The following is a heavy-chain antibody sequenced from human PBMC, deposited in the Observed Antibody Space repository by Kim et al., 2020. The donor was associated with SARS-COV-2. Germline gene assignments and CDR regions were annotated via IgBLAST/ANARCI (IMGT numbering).Heavy chain of an antibody. CDR2: IIPIFGTA. V-gene: IGHV1-69*13. CDR3: ARDSKALLWFGDPPGHYYYGMDV. J-gene: IGHJ6*02. Sequence: SVKVSCKASGGTFSSYAISWVRQAPGQGLEWMGGIIPIFGTANYAQKFQGRVTITADESTSTAYMELSSLRSEDTAVYYCARDSKALLWFGDPPGHYYYGMDVWGQATTLTVSS. D-gene: IGHD3-10*01. CDR1: GGTFSSYA.